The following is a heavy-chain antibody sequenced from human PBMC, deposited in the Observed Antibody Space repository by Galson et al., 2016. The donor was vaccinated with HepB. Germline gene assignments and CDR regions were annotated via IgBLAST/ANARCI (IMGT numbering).Heavy chain of an antibody. J-gene: IGHJ4*02. CDR1: GFTFRSYT. D-gene: IGHD3-3*01. Sequence: SLRLSCAASGFTFRSYTLHWVRQAPGKGLEWVAVISYDGNNKYYADSVKGRFTISRDNSKDTLHLQMNSLRAEETAVYYCAREKVVPVYWSGYFGYFDYWGQGTLVTVSS. CDR3: AREKVVPVYWSGYFGYFDY. CDR2: ISYDGNNK. V-gene: IGHV3-30*04.